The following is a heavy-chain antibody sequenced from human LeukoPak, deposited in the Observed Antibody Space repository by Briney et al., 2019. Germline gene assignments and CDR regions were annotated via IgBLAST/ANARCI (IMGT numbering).Heavy chain of an antibody. CDR3: ARSEGDY. Sequence: PGGSLRLSCAASGFIVSSYYMNWVRQAPGKGLEWVSVIYTGGGTYYADSVKGRFTISRDNSKNTLYLQMNSLRAEDTAVYYCARSEGDYWGQETLVTVSP. CDR1: GFIVSSYY. V-gene: IGHV3-53*01. CDR2: IYTGGGT. J-gene: IGHJ4*02.